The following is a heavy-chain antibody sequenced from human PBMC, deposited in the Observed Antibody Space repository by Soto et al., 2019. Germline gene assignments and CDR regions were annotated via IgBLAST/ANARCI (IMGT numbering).Heavy chain of an antibody. V-gene: IGHV3-7*01. J-gene: IGHJ4*02. CDR1: GFTFNTFW. Sequence: GGSLGLACTASGFTFNTFWMSWVRQAPGKGLEWVATIKPDGSAKDYVASVKGRSTISRDNAKNSLFLQMNSLRAEDTAVYYYRIGHYADYWTQGTLVTVSS. CDR3: RIGHYADY. CDR2: IKPDGSAK.